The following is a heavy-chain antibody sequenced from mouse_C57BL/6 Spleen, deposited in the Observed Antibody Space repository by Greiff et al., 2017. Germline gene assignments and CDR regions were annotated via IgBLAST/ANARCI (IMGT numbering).Heavy chain of an antibody. D-gene: IGHD3-2*02. Sequence: VHLVESGPELVKPGASVKLSCKASGYTFTSYDINWVKQRPGQGLEWIGWIYPRDGSTKYNEKFKGKATLTVDTSSSTAYMELHSLTSEGSAVYCCARDSSGYVGYFDYWGQGTTLTVSS. V-gene: IGHV1-85*01. J-gene: IGHJ2*01. CDR2: IYPRDGST. CDR1: GYTFTSYD. CDR3: ARDSSGYVGYFDY.